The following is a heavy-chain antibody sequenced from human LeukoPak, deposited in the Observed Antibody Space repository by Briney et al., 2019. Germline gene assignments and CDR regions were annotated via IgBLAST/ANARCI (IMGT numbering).Heavy chain of an antibody. CDR2: IYHSGST. CDR3: ARHDHYYDSSGYSAWDAFDI. V-gene: IGHV4-38-2*01. CDR1: GYSISSGYC. D-gene: IGHD3-22*01. J-gene: IGHJ3*02. Sequence: SETLSLTCAVSGYSISSGYCWGWIRQPPGKGLEWIGSIYHSGSTYYNPSLKSRVTISVDTSKNQFSLKLSSVTAADTAVYYCARHDHYYDSSGYSAWDAFDIWGQGTMVTVSS.